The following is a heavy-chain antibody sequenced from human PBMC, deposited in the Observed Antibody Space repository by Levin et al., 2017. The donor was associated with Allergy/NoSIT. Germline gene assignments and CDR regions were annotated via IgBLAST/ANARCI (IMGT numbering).Heavy chain of an antibody. CDR2: IYYSGST. CDR3: ARHQGAGHPYFDY. CDR1: GGSISSYY. V-gene: IGHV4-59*08. J-gene: IGHJ4*02. D-gene: IGHD6-19*01. Sequence: SQTLSLTCTVSGGSISSYYWSWIRQPPGKGLEWIGYIYYSGSTNYNPSLKSRVTISVDTSKNQISLKLGAVPAADTAVYYCARHQGAGHPYFDYWGQGTLVTVSS.